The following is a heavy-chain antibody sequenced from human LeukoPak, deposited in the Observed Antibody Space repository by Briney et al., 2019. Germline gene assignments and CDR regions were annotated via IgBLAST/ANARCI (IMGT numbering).Heavy chain of an antibody. D-gene: IGHD4/OR15-4a*01. CDR2: IYYSGST. CDR1: GGSIISYY. V-gene: IGHV4-59*12. J-gene: IGHJ6*02. Sequence: PSETLSLTCTVSGGSIISYYLSWIRQPPGKGLEWIGSIYYSGSTNYNPSLKSRVTISVETSKNQFSLKLSSVTAADTAVYYCARYANSPYYYYAMDVWGQGTTVTVSS. CDR3: ARYANSPYYYYAMDV.